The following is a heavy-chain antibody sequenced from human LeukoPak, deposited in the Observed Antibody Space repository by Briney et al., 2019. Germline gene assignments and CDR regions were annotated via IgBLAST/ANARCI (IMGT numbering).Heavy chain of an antibody. J-gene: IGHJ4*02. V-gene: IGHV4-34*01. D-gene: IGHD2-2*02. Sequence: KPSETLSLTCAVYGGSFSGYYWSWIRQPPGKGLEWIGEINHSGSTNYNPSLKSRVTISVDTSKNQFSLKLSSVTAADTAVYYCARQPYQLLYPFGYWGQGTLVTVSS. CDR3: ARQPYQLLYPFGY. CDR1: GGSFSGYY. CDR2: INHSGST.